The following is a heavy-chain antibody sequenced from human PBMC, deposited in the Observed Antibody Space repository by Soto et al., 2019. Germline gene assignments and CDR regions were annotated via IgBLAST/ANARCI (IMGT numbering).Heavy chain of an antibody. D-gene: IGHD3-3*01. CDR1: GFTFSRYW. CDR3: ARGWVEGLSRQPPTDY. V-gene: IGHV3-74*01. CDR2: IDSYGSAT. J-gene: IGHJ4*02. Sequence: PGGSLRLSCAASGFTFSRYWMHWVRQAPGKGLVWVSRIDSYGSATSQVDSVEGRSTISRDNAKNALYLQMNSLRAEDTAVYYCARGWVEGLSRQPPTDYWGQGTLVTVSS.